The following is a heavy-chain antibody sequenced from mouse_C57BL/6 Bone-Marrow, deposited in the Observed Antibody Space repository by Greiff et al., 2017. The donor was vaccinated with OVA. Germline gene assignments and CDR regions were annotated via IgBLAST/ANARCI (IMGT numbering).Heavy chain of an antibody. CDR2: ISDGGSYT. V-gene: IGHV5-4*01. D-gene: IGHD2-3*01. CDR3: AREGWLLRDY. CDR1: GFTFSSYA. J-gene: IGHJ2*01. Sequence: VQLKESGGGLVKPGGSLKLSCAASGFTFSSYAMSWVRQTPEKRLEWVATISDGGSYTYYPDNVKGRFTISRDNAKNNLYLQMSHLKSEDTAMYYCAREGWLLRDYWGQGTTLTVSS.